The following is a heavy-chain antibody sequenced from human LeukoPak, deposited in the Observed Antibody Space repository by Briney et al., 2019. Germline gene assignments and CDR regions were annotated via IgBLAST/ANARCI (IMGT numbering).Heavy chain of an antibody. J-gene: IGHJ5*02. CDR2: IYSGGST. Sequence: GGSLRLSCAASGFTVSSNYMSWVRQAPGKGLEWVSVIYSGGSTYYADSVKGRFTIPRDNSKNTLYLQMNSLRAEDTAVYYCASSGALRWPRFDPWGQGTLVTVSS. CDR1: GFTVSSNY. V-gene: IGHV3-53*01. D-gene: IGHD3-3*01. CDR3: ASSGALRWPRFDP.